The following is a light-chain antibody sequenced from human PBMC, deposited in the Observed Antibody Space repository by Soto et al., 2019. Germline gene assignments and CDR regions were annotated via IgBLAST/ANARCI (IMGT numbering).Light chain of an antibody. Sequence: VMSHSLVTQSLSPGERAPLSCRASQSVSSNLAWYQRKPGQAPRLLIYGASTRATGIPARFSGSGSRTDFTLTIFRLEPEDFAVYYSQQSDDSPGTFGQGIKVDIK. CDR2: GAS. V-gene: IGKV3-15*01. CDR1: QSVSSN. J-gene: IGKJ1*01. CDR3: QQSDDSPGT.